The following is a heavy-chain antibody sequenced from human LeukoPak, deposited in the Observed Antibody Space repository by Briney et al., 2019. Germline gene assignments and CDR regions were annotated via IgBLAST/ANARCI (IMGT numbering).Heavy chain of an antibody. CDR1: GFTVGSNY. J-gene: IGHJ4*02. Sequence: GGSLRLSCAASGFTVGSNYMSWVRQAPGKGLEWVSVIYSGGSTYYADSVKGRFTISRDNSKNTLYLQMNSLRAEDTAVYYCARTTYDYVWGSYRYTGFDYWGQGTLVTVSS. CDR3: ARTTYDYVWGSYRYTGFDY. V-gene: IGHV3-53*01. CDR2: IYSGGST. D-gene: IGHD3-16*02.